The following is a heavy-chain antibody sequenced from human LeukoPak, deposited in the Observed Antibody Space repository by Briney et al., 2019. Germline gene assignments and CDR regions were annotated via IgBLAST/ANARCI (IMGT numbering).Heavy chain of an antibody. CDR2: IHTSGST. V-gene: IGHV4-59*01. Sequence: MSSGTLSLTCTVSGDSISGYYWSWVRLPPGKGLEYIGYIHTSGSTNYSPSLKSRVTMSVDTSKNQFSLKLSSVTAADTAVYYCARDLVTVTKGFDIWGQGTMVSVSS. CDR3: ARDLVTVTKGFDI. CDR1: GDSISGYY. D-gene: IGHD4-17*01. J-gene: IGHJ3*02.